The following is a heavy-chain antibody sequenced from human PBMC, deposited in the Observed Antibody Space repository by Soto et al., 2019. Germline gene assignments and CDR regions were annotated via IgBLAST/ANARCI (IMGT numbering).Heavy chain of an antibody. J-gene: IGHJ6*03. V-gene: IGHV1-8*01. CDR3: ARANSGYEYHLGVRYYYYYMDV. CDR2: MNPNSGNT. CDR1: GYTFTSYD. Sequence: GASVKVSCKASGYTFTSYDINWVRQATGQGLEWMGWMNPNSGNTGYAQKFQGRVTMTRNTSISTAYMELSSLRSEDTAVYYCARANSGYEYHLGVRYYYYYMDVWGKGTTVTVPS. D-gene: IGHD5-12*01.